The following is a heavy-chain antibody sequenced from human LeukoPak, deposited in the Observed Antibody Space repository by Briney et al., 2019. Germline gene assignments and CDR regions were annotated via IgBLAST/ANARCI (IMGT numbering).Heavy chain of an antibody. J-gene: IGHJ4*02. D-gene: IGHD5-24*01. Sequence: PSETLSLTCTVSGGSISSYYRRWIRQPPGKGLEWIGYIYYSGSTNYNPSLKSRVTISVDTSKNQFSLKLSSVTAADTAVYYCARGDGYNNVIDYWGQGTLVTVAS. V-gene: IGHV4-59*01. CDR1: GGSISSYY. CDR2: IYYSGST. CDR3: ARGDGYNNVIDY.